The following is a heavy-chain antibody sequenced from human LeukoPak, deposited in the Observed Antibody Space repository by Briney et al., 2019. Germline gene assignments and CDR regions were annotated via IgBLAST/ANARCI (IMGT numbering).Heavy chain of an antibody. V-gene: IGHV3-48*01. Sequence: GGSLRLSCAASGFTFSSYSMNWVRQAPGKGLEWVSYISSSSSTIYYADSVKGRFTISRDNAKNSLYLQMNSLRAEDTAVYYCARNPRVYCTNGVCYAPYYFDYWGQGTLVTVSS. CDR2: ISSSSSTI. J-gene: IGHJ4*02. CDR3: ARNPRVYCTNGVCYAPYYFDY. D-gene: IGHD2-8*01. CDR1: GFTFSSYS.